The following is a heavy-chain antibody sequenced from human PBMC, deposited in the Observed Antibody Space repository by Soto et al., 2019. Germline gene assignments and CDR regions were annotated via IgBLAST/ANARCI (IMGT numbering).Heavy chain of an antibody. CDR3: AKLSHGGIHYYYGMDV. CDR2: ISGSGGST. V-gene: IGHV3-23*01. CDR1: GFTFSSYA. Sequence: GGSLRLSCAASGFTFSSYAMSWVRQAPGKGLGWVSAISGSGGSTYYADSVKGRFTISRDNSKNTLYLQMNSLRAEDTAVYYCAKLSHGGIHYYYGMDVWGQGTTVTVSS. J-gene: IGHJ6*02. D-gene: IGHD4-17*01.